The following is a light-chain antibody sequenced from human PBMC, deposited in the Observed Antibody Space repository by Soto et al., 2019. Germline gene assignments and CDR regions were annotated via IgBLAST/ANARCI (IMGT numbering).Light chain of an antibody. CDR2: DAS. J-gene: IGKJ1*01. Sequence: DIQMTQSPSTLSASVGDRVTITCRASQTISSWLAWYQQKPGKVPKLLIYDASSLESGVPSRFSGSGSGTEFTLTISSLQPDDFATYYCQQYNRHSEWTFGQGTKVEIK. CDR3: QQYNRHSEWT. CDR1: QTISSW. V-gene: IGKV1-5*01.